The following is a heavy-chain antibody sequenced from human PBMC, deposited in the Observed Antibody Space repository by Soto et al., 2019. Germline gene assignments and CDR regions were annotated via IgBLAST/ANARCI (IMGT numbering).Heavy chain of an antibody. V-gene: IGHV4-31*03. CDR2: IYYSGST. Sequence: PSETLSLTCTVSGGSISSGGYYWSWIRQHPGKGLEWIGYIYYSGSTYYNPSLKSRVTISVDTSKNQFSLKLSSVTAADTAVYYCARGLGDSSGYYPYYFDYWGQGTLVTVSS. D-gene: IGHD3-22*01. CDR3: ARGLGDSSGYYPYYFDY. J-gene: IGHJ4*02. CDR1: GGSISSGGYY.